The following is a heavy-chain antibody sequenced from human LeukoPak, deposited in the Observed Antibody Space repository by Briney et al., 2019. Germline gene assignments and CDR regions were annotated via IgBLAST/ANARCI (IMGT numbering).Heavy chain of an antibody. CDR2: INHSGST. CDR3: ASLDKIYDFWSGYDRFDY. CDR1: SGSFSGYY. Sequence: SETLSLTCAVYSGSFSGYYWSWIRQPPGKGLEWIGEINHSGSTNYNPSLKSRVTISVDTSKNQFSLKLSSVTAADTAVYYCASLDKIYDFWSGYDRFDYWGQGTLVTVSS. D-gene: IGHD3-3*01. J-gene: IGHJ4*02. V-gene: IGHV4-34*01.